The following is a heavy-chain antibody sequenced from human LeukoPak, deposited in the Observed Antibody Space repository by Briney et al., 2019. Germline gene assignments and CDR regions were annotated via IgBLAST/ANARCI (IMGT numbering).Heavy chain of an antibody. CDR3: ARASLYCSSTSCYGYRMDV. CDR1: GFTFSSYA. Sequence: GGSLRLSCAASGFTFSSYAMHWVRQAPGKGLEWVAVISYDGSNKYYADSVKGRFTISRDNSKNTLYLQMNSLRAEDTAVYYCARASLYCSSTSCYGYRMDVWGKGTTVTVSS. CDR2: ISYDGSNK. J-gene: IGHJ6*04. V-gene: IGHV3-30-3*01. D-gene: IGHD2-2*01.